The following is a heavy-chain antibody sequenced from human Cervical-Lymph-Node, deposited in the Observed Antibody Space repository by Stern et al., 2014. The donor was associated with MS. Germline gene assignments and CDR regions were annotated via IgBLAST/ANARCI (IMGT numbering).Heavy chain of an antibody. CDR3: ARGVVSNRAAATLHNLFDP. CDR2: IIPILGLA. D-gene: IGHD2-15*01. J-gene: IGHJ5*02. V-gene: IGHV1-69*09. CDR1: GGTFSSSYA. Sequence: QVQLVQSGPEVKKPGSSMNVSCKTSGGTFSSSYAITWMRQAPGQRLEWMGRIIPILGLANYAQKFQGRVTITADTSTSTTYMELSSLRSEDTAVYYCARGVVSNRAAATLHNLFDPWGQGTLVTVSS.